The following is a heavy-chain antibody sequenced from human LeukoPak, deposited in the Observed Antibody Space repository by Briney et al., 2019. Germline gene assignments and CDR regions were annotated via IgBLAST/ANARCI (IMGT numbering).Heavy chain of an antibody. J-gene: IGHJ2*01. D-gene: IGHD6-13*01. CDR2: IIPIFGTA. V-gene: IGHV1-69*05. CDR1: GGTFSSYA. CDR3: ARVRNSSSWYTLGWYFDL. Sequence: SVKVSCKASGGTFSSYAISWVRQAPGQGLEWMGGIIPIFGTANYAQKFQGRVTITTDESTSTAYMELSSLRSEDTAVYYCARVRNSSSWYTLGWYFDLWGRGTLVTVSS.